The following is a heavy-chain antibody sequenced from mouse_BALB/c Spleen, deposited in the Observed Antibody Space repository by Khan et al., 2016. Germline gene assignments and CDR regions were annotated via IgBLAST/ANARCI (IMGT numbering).Heavy chain of an antibody. D-gene: IGHD1-1*01. V-gene: IGHV6-6*02. Sequence: EVKLEVSGGGLVQPGGSMKLSCVASGFTFSNYWMNWVRQSPEKGLEWVAEIRLKSNFYTKHYAESVKGRFTNSRDDSKSSVYLQMNALRADDTGIYYCTSDYGSRSWYFDVWGAGTTVTVSS. CDR1: GFTFSNYW. J-gene: IGHJ1*01. CDR3: TSDYGSRSWYFDV. CDR2: IRLKSNFYTK.